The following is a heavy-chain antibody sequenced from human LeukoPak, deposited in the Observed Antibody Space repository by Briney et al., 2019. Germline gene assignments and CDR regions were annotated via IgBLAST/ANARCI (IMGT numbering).Heavy chain of an antibody. Sequence: GGSLRLSCTTSGFTFGDYAMSWVRQAPGKGLEWVSFIRCKGYGGTTEYAASVKGRFTISRDDSKNIAYLQMTSLKTEDTVVYYCARVLALNYFCSWGPYYCGQGTLFTVS. V-gene: IGHV3-49*04. J-gene: IGHJ4*02. CDR3: ARVLALNYFCSWGPYY. CDR2: IRCKGYGGTT. CDR1: GFTFGDYA. D-gene: IGHD1-7*01.